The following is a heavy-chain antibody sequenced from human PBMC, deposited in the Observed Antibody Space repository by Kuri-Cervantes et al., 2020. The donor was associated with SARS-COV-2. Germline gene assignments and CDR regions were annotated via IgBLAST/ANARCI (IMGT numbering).Heavy chain of an antibody. J-gene: IGHJ5*02. CDR2: INHSGST. Sequence: SETLSLTCAVYGGSFSGYYWSWIRQPPGKGLEWIGEINHSGSTNYNPSLKSRVTISVDTSKNQFSLKLSSVTAADTAVYYCARGSGIAARPSTYNWFDPWGQGTLVTVPS. D-gene: IGHD6-6*01. CDR1: GGSFSGYY. CDR3: ARGSGIAARPSTYNWFDP. V-gene: IGHV4-34*01.